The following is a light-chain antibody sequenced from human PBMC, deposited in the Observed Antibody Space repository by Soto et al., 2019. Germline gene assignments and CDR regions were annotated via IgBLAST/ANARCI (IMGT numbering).Light chain of an antibody. CDR2: EVV. V-gene: IGLV2-8*01. CDR3: KSYSISTAYL. Sequence: QSALTQPPSASGSPGQSVTISCSGTKNDIGVYDFVSWYQHHPGKAPRLIIYEVVQRPSGVPDRFSGSKSGNTASLTVSGLQAADEADYFCKSYSISTAYLFGTGTKVTVL. J-gene: IGLJ1*01. CDR1: KNDIGVYDF.